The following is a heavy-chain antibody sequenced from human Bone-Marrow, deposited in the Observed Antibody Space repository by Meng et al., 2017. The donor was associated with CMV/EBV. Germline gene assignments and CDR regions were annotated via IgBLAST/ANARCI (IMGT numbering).Heavy chain of an antibody. CDR1: GGTFSSYA. CDR3: ARDLRWFGDSLDH. CDR2: IIPIFGTA. D-gene: IGHD3-10*01. Sequence: SVKVSCKASGGTFSSYAISWVRQAPGQGLEWMGGIIPIFGTANYAQKLQGRVTMTKDTATSTAYMELRSLRSDDTAVYSCARDLRWFGDSLDHWGQGTLVTVSS. J-gene: IGHJ4*02. V-gene: IGHV1-69*05.